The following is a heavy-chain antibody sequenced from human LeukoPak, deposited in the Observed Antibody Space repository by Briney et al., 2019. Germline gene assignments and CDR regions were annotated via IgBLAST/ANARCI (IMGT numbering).Heavy chain of an antibody. D-gene: IGHD2-15*01. CDR2: ISWNSGSI. Sequence: GRSLRLSCAASGFTFDDYAMHWVRQAPGKGLEWVSGISWNSGSIGYADSVKGRFTTSRDNAKNSLYLQMNSLRAEDTALYYCAKLSYCSGGSCYLSDAFDIWGQGTMVTVSS. CDR3: AKLSYCSGGSCYLSDAFDI. J-gene: IGHJ3*02. CDR1: GFTFDDYA. V-gene: IGHV3-9*01.